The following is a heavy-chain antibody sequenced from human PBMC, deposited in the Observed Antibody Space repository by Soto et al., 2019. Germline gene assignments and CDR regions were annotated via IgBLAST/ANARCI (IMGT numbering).Heavy chain of an antibody. D-gene: IGHD2-2*01. J-gene: IGHJ6*02. V-gene: IGHV1-69*12. CDR1: GGTFSSCA. CDR2: IIPIFGTA. Sequence: QVQLVQSGAEVKKPGSSVKVSCKASGGTFSSCAISWVRQAPGQGLEWMGGIIPIFGTANYAQKFQGRVTITADESTSTAYMGLSSLRSEDTAVYYCARHVPAAGYYYGMDVWGQGTTVTVSS. CDR3: ARHVPAAGYYYGMDV.